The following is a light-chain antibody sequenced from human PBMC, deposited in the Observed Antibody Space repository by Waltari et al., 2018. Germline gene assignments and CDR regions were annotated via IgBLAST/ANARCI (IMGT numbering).Light chain of an antibody. J-gene: IGLJ2*01. Sequence: QSVLTQPPSVSGAPGQRVTISCTGGSSNIGAGYAVHWYQQIPGTAPRLLISLNPGRPTGVPDRFSGSKSATSASLAITGLQAEDEAHYYCQSFDTNLSVVFGGGTKLTVL. CDR2: LNP. CDR1: SSNIGAGYA. CDR3: QSFDTNLSVV. V-gene: IGLV1-40*01.